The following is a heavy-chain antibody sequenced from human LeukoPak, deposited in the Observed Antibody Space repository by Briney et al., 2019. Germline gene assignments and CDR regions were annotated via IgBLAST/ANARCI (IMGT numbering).Heavy chain of an antibody. CDR3: ATEVCSSTSCYPRWFDP. Sequence: ASVKVSCKAPGYTFTGYYMHWVRQAPGQGLEWMGWINPNSGGTNYAQKFQGRVTMTRDTSISTAYMELSRLRSDDTAVYYCATEVCSSTSCYPRWFDPWGQGTLVTVSS. V-gene: IGHV1-2*02. D-gene: IGHD2-2*01. CDR1: GYTFTGYY. CDR2: INPNSGGT. J-gene: IGHJ5*02.